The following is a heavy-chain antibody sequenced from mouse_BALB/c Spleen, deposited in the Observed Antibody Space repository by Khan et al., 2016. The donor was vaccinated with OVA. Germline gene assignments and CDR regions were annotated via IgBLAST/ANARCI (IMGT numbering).Heavy chain of an antibody. D-gene: IGHD1-1*01. J-gene: IGHJ2*01. Sequence: QVQLQQSGAELVKAGASVKMSCKASGYTFTSYWMHWVKQRLGQGLEWFAETNPTNGRTYYNEKFKSKATLTVDKSSSKAYMLLSGPTSEDSAVYYCARIKKIVATYFDYWGQGTTLTVSS. CDR3: ARIKKIVATYFDY. CDR1: GYTFTSYW. V-gene: IGHV1S81*02. CDR2: TNPTNGRT.